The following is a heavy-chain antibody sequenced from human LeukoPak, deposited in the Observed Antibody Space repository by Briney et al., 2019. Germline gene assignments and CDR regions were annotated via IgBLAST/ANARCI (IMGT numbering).Heavy chain of an antibody. CDR3: ARDLSYDFWSGYHGFDY. J-gene: IGHJ4*02. Sequence: GGSLRLSCAASGFTFSSYSMNWVRQAPGKGLEWVSSISSSSSYIYYADSVKGRFTISRDNAKNSLYLQMNSLRAEDTAVYYCARDLSYDFWSGYHGFDYWGQETLVTVSS. CDR2: ISSSSSYI. CDR1: GFTFSSYS. D-gene: IGHD3-3*01. V-gene: IGHV3-21*01.